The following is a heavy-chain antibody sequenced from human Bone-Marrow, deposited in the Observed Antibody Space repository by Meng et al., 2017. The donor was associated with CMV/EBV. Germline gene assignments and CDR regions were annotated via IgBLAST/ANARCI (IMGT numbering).Heavy chain of an antibody. V-gene: IGHV1-2*02. Sequence: ASVKVSCMASGYTFTGYYIHWVRQAPGQGLEWMGWLNPNNGGTNYAQKFQGRVTMTRDTSISTAYMELSRLRSDDTAVYYCARDKWLRLRYFDYWGQGTLVTVSS. J-gene: IGHJ4*02. CDR3: ARDKWLRLRYFDY. CDR2: LNPNNGGT. CDR1: GYTFTGYY. D-gene: IGHD5-12*01.